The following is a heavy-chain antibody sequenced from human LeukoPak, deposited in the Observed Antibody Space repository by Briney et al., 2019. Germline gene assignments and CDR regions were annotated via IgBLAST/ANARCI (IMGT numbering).Heavy chain of an antibody. CDR2: FDPEDGET. V-gene: IGHV1-24*01. J-gene: IGHJ4*02. CDR3: ATEGKMVRGVYTDY. Sequence: ASVKVSCKVSGYTLTELSMHWVRQAPGKGLEWMGRFDPEDGETIYAQKFQGRVTMTADTSTDTAYMELSSLRSEDTAVYYCATEGKMVRGVYTDYWGQGTLVTVSS. CDR1: GYTLTELS. D-gene: IGHD3-10*01.